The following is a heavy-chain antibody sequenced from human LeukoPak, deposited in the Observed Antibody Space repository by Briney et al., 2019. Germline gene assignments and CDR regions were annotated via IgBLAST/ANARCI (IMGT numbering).Heavy chain of an antibody. CDR1: RFTFSSYS. Sequence: PGGSLRLSCAASRFTFSSYSMNWVRQAPGKGLEWVSSIGSSGSDIFYADSVKGRFTISRDNAKNSLFLQMISLRADDTAVYFCAQFHTGYWGQGALVTVSS. CDR3: AQFHTGY. J-gene: IGHJ4*02. V-gene: IGHV3-21*01. CDR2: IGSSGSDI. D-gene: IGHD1-1*01.